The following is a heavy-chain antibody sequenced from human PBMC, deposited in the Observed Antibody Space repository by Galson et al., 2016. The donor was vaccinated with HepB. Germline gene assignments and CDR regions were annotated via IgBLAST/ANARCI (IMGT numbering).Heavy chain of an antibody. Sequence: SVKVSCKASGGTFSSYGINWARQAPGQGLEWMGGIIPMFGTTNNAQKFQGRVTITADESTSTAYMELSSLRSEDTAVYYCVRGLLRETMDPQGVQYNYYGMDVWGQGTTVTVSS. CDR1: GGTFSSYG. D-gene: IGHD3-10*01. J-gene: IGHJ6*02. CDR3: VRGLLRETMDPQGVQYNYYGMDV. V-gene: IGHV1-69*13. CDR2: IIPMFGTT.